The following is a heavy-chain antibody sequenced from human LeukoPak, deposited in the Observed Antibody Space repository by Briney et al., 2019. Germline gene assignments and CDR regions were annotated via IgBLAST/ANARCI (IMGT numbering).Heavy chain of an antibody. CDR3: ARGDSGYDFAPFDY. D-gene: IGHD5-12*01. CDR2: INPNSGGT. J-gene: IGHJ4*02. CDR1: GYIFTGYY. Sequence: ASVKVSCKASGYIFTGYYMHWVRQAPGQGPEWMGWINPNSGGTNYAQKLQGRVTMTTDTSTSTAYMELRSLRSDDTAVYYCARGDSGYDFAPFDYWGQGTLVTVSS. V-gene: IGHV1-2*02.